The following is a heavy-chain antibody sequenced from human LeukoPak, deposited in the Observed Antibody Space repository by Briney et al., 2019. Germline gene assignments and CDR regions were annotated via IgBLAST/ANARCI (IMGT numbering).Heavy chain of an antibody. D-gene: IGHD3-16*01. CDR2: INHSGST. Sequence: SETLSLTCAVYGGSFSGYYWSWIRQPPGKGLEWIGEINHSGSTNYNPSLKSRVTISVDTSKNQFSLKLSSVTAADTAVYYCARHGGVSGTYFPPHHYGMDVWGQGTTVTVSS. V-gene: IGHV4-34*01. J-gene: IGHJ6*02. CDR1: GGSFSGYY. CDR3: ARHGGVSGTYFPPHHYGMDV.